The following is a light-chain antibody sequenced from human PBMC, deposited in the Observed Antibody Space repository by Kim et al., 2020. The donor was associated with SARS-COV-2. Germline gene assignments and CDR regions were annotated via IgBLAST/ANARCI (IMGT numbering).Light chain of an antibody. J-gene: IGKJ1*01. CDR3: QQNYSIPWT. CDR1: QTIRSY. CDR2: TAS. V-gene: IGKV1-39*01. Sequence: DIQMTQSPSSLSASVGDRVTITCRASQTIRSYLNWYQQKPGEAPKLLIYTASSLQSGVPSRFSGSGSGTDFTLTISSLQPEDFATYYCQQNYSIPWTFGQGTKVDIK.